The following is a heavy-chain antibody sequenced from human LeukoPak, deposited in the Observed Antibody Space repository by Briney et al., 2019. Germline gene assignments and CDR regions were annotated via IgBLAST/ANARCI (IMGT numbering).Heavy chain of an antibody. CDR1: GYTFTTYY. Sequence: GASVKVSCKASGYTFTTYYMHWVRQMPGKGLEWMGIIYPGESDTRYSPSFQGQVTISADKSISTAYLQRSSPQASDTAMYYCATYAGSSSKYFQDWGQGTLVTVSS. D-gene: IGHD3-10*01. V-gene: IGHV5-51*03. CDR3: ATYAGSSSKYFQD. CDR2: IYPGESDT. J-gene: IGHJ1*01.